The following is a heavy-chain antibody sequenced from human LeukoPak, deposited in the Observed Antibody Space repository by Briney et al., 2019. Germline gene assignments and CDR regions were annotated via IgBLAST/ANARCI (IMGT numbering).Heavy chain of an antibody. CDR3: AKDRDAVTARGFDY. J-gene: IGHJ4*02. V-gene: IGHV3-23*01. CDR2: ISGSGATT. D-gene: IGHD2-21*02. CDR1: GFTFSRYA. Sequence: GGSLRLSCAASGFTFSRYAMSWVRQAPGKGLEWVSAISGSGATTYYADSVKGRFTISRDNSKSTLYLQINSLRADDTAVYFCAKDRDAVTARGFDYWGQGTLVTVSS.